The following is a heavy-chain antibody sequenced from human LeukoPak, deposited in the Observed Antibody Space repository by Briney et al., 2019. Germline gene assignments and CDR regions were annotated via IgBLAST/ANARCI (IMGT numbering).Heavy chain of an antibody. D-gene: IGHD2-2*01. J-gene: IGHJ4*02. CDR2: VYYSGST. V-gene: IGHV4-59*01. CDR3: ARDASTWSN. Sequence: SETLSLTCTVSGVSISSYYWSWIRQPPGKGLEWIGYVYYSGSTNYNPSLKSRVTISVDTSKNRFSLKLSSVTAADTAVYYCARDASTWSNWGQGTLVTVSS. CDR1: GVSISSYY.